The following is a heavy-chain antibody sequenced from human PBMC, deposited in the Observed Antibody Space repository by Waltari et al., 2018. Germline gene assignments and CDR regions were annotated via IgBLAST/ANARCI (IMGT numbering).Heavy chain of an antibody. J-gene: IGHJ4*02. D-gene: IGHD2-21*02. CDR3: AREYCGGDCRLFDF. CDR1: RDAITPNS. Sequence: LVQSGAEVMQPGASVKVSCKVARDAITPNSKHWVRQAPGQGLEWMGWINPNGGSTHYAQRYRGRITMTWDTSMTTSYMGLSGLRSDDTAVYYCAREYCGGDCRLFDFWGQGTLVTVSS. V-gene: IGHV1-2*02. CDR2: INPNGGST.